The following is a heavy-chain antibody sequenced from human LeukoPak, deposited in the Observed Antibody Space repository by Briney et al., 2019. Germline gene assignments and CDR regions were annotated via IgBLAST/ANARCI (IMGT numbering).Heavy chain of an antibody. V-gene: IGHV3-7*01. D-gene: IGHD6-13*01. Sequence: GGSLRLSCVASGFTFSSYWMSWVRQAPGKGLEWVANIRQDGSEKYYVDSVKGRFTISRDNAKNTLYLQMNSLRAEDTAVYYCARDLEPAAAGPGGYWGQGTLVTVSS. CDR2: IRQDGSEK. CDR1: GFTFSSYW. J-gene: IGHJ4*02. CDR3: ARDLEPAAAGPGGY.